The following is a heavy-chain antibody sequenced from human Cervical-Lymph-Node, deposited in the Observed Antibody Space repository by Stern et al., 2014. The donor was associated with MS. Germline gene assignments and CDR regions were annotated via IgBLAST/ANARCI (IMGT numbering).Heavy chain of an antibody. J-gene: IGHJ5*02. D-gene: IGHD2-21*02. CDR3: AHKGCTADCFNWFDP. Sequence: QVTLKESGPTLVKPTQTLTLTCTFSGFSLTTSGVGVGLVRQSPGNALEWLALIYWDDDNRYRPSLKNRLTITKDISKNEVVLTLTNMAPVDTATYYCAHKGCTADCFNWFDPWGQGILVTVSS. CDR1: GFSLTTSGVG. V-gene: IGHV2-5*09. CDR2: IYWDDDN.